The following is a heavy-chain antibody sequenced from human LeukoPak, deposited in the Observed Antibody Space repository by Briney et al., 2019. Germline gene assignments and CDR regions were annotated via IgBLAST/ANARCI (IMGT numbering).Heavy chain of an antibody. CDR3: ARDRYGDYGHFDY. J-gene: IGHJ4*02. D-gene: IGHD4-17*01. Sequence: GSLRLSCAASGFTFSSYWMSWVRQAPGKGLEWVANIKQDGSEKYYVDSVKGRFTISRDNAKNSLYLQMNSLRAEDTAVYYCARDRYGDYGHFDYWGQGTLVTVSS. CDR2: IKQDGSEK. CDR1: GFTFSSYW. V-gene: IGHV3-7*03.